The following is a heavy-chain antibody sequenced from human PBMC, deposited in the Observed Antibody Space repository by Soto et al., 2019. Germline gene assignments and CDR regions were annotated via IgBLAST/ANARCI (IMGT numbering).Heavy chain of an antibody. Sequence: QVQLVESGGGVVQPGRSLRLSCAASGFTFSSYGMHWVRQAPGKGLEWVAVIWYDGSNKYYADSVQGRFTISRDNSQNPLYLQMESLRAEDTAVYYCARGSGYYPTDYWGQGTLVTVSS. CDR1: GFTFSSYG. J-gene: IGHJ4*02. CDR2: IWYDGSNK. D-gene: IGHD3-22*01. CDR3: ARGSGYYPTDY. V-gene: IGHV3-33*01.